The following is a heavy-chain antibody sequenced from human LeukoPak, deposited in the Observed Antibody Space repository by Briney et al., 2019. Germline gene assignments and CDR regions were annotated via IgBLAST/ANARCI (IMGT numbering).Heavy chain of an antibody. Sequence: SETLSLTCTVSGGSISSYYWSWIRQPPGKGLEWIGYIYYSGSTDYNPSLKSRVTISVDTSKNQFSLKLSSVTAADTAVYYCARQTPERGYDLLTKSSFYFYCMDVWGKGTTVTVSS. D-gene: IGHD3-9*01. CDR1: GGSISSYY. CDR2: IYYSGST. CDR3: ARQTPERGYDLLTKSSFYFYCMDV. J-gene: IGHJ6*03. V-gene: IGHV4-59*08.